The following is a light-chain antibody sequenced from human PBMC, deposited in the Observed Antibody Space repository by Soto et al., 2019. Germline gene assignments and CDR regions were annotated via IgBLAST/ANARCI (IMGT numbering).Light chain of an antibody. J-gene: IGLJ1*01. CDR3: CSYAPDSIYV. CDR1: SSDVGTYNL. V-gene: IGLV2-23*01. Sequence: QSVLTQPASVSGSPGQSITISCTGTSSDVGTYNLVSWYQQHPGKGPKLMIYQGTKRPSGVSNRFSGSKSGNTASLTISDLQAEDEADYYSCSYAPDSIYVFGSGTKVTV. CDR2: QGT.